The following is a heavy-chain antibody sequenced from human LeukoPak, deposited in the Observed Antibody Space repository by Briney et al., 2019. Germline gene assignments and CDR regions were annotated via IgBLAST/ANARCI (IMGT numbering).Heavy chain of an antibody. CDR2: ISSSGSTI. V-gene: IGHV3-48*03. D-gene: IGHD3-3*01. Sequence: GGSLRLSCAASGFTFSSYEMNWVRQAPGKGLEWVSYISSSGSTIYYADSVKGRFTISRDNAKNSLYLQMNSLRAEDTAVYYCASYDFWSGHCGDPWGQGTLVTVSS. CDR1: GFTFSSYE. J-gene: IGHJ5*02. CDR3: ASYDFWSGHCGDP.